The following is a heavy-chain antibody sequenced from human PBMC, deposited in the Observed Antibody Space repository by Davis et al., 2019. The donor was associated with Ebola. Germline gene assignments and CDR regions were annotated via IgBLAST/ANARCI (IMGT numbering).Heavy chain of an antibody. V-gene: IGHV3-21*01. CDR1: GFTFSSYS. Sequence: GESLKISCAASGFTFSSYSMNWVRQAPGKGLEWVSSISSSSSYIYYADSVKGRFTISRDNSKNTLYLQMNSLRAEDTAVYYCARDQHLYCSSTSCYASSENYFDYWGQGTLVTVSS. J-gene: IGHJ4*02. D-gene: IGHD2-2*01. CDR3: ARDQHLYCSSTSCYASSENYFDY. CDR2: ISSSSSYI.